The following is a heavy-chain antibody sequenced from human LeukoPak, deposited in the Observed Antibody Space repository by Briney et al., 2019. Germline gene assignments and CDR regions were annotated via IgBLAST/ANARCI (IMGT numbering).Heavy chain of an antibody. Sequence: PSQTLSLTCTVSGGSISSGGYYWSWTRQPVGKGLEWIGHIYTSGSTNYNPSLKSRVTISVDTSKNQFSLKLSSVTAADTAVYYCARDRVVVTARQNYYMDVWGKGTTVTVSS. CDR2: IYTSGST. V-gene: IGHV4-61*09. CDR3: ARDRVVVTARQNYYMDV. D-gene: IGHD2-15*01. CDR1: GGSISSGGYY. J-gene: IGHJ6*03.